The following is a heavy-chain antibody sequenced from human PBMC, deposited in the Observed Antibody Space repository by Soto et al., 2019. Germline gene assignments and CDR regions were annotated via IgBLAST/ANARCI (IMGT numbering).Heavy chain of an antibody. CDR3: AREMVRGVGSDY. Sequence: QVQLVQSGAEVKKPGASVKVSCQASGYTCTSYGISRVRQAPGQGLEWMGWISTYNGNRKYAQKLQGRVTMTTDTTTSTAYMELRSMRSDDTAVFYCAREMVRGVGSDYWGQGTLVTVSS. V-gene: IGHV1-18*01. D-gene: IGHD3-10*01. CDR1: GYTCTSYG. J-gene: IGHJ4*02. CDR2: ISTYNGNR.